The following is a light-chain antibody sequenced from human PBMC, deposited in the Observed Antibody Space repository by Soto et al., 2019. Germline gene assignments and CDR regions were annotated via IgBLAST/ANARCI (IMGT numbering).Light chain of an antibody. CDR1: QSVSSTY. CDR3: QHFVNSLTWT. Sequence: IVFTQSPGTLSLSPGERATLSCRASQSVSSTYLIWYQQKPVQAPRLLIYGASSRATGVPDRFSGGGSGTDFTPTISRLEPQDFAVYYCQHFVNSLTWTFGPGTKV. CDR2: GAS. V-gene: IGKV3-20*01. J-gene: IGKJ1*01.